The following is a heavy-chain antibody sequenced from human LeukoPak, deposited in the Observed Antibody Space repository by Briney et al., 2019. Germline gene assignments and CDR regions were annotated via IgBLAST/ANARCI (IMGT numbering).Heavy chain of an antibody. CDR1: GFTFSSYS. V-gene: IGHV3-23*01. J-gene: IGHJ3*01. CDR2: IRDIGISS. D-gene: IGHD5-24*01. CDR3: VKKRWPYIVAGEV. Sequence: PGGSLRLSCAASGFTFSSYSMNWVRQAPGKGLEWVSDIRDIGISSNYADSVKGRFTIPRDNSKNTVNLQMNSLRVEDTAVYYCVKKRWPYIVAGEVWGKGTWSPSLQ.